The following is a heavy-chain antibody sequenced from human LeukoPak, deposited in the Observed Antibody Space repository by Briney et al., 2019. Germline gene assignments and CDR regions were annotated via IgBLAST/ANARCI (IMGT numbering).Heavy chain of an antibody. Sequence: SQTLSLTCTVSGGSINSGDFYWTWIRQPPGKGLEWIGYIYYSGSTYYNPSLKSRLTISVDTSKNQFSLKLTSVTAADTAVYFCARPYSSGWYPFEYWGQGTLVTVSS. CDR2: IYYSGST. J-gene: IGHJ4*02. D-gene: IGHD6-19*01. CDR1: GGSINSGDFY. CDR3: ARPYSSGWYPFEY. V-gene: IGHV4-30-4*01.